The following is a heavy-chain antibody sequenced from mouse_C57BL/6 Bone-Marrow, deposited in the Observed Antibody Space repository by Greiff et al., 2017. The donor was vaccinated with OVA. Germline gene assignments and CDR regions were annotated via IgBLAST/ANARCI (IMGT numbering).Heavy chain of an antibody. V-gene: IGHV1-78*01. J-gene: IGHJ4*01. Sequence: VQVVESDAELVKPGASVKISCKVSGYTFTDHTIHWMKQRPEQGLEWIGDIYPSDGSTKYNEKFKGKATLTADKSSSTAYMQLNSLTSEDSAVYFCARWYYGSTDYAMDYWGQGTSVTVSS. CDR1: GYTFTDHT. D-gene: IGHD1-1*01. CDR3: ARWYYGSTDYAMDY. CDR2: IYPSDGST.